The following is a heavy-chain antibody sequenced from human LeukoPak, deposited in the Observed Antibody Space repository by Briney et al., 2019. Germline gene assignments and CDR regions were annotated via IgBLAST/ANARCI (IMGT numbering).Heavy chain of an antibody. J-gene: IGHJ4*02. D-gene: IGHD3-10*01. Sequence: GGSLRLSCAASGFTFSSFAMSWVRQAPGKGLEWVSAINFSGGTTYYADSVKGRFTISRDNFKNTLYLQMNGLRADDTAVYYCTKGHYYGSGSYWVWGQGTLVTVS. V-gene: IGHV3-23*01. CDR3: TKGHYYGSGSYWV. CDR2: INFSGGTT. CDR1: GFTFSSFA.